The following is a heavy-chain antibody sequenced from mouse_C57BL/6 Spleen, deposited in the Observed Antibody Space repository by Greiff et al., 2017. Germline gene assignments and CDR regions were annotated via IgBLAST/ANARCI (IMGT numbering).Heavy chain of an antibody. Sequence: VKLQESGPELVKPGASVKISCKASGYAFSSSWMNWVKQRPGKGLEWIGRIYPGDGDTNYNGKFKGKATLTADKSSSTAYMQLSSLTSEDSAVYFCARGGTGTGRFAYWGQGTLVTVSA. CDR2: IYPGDGDT. CDR1: GYAFSSSW. J-gene: IGHJ3*01. D-gene: IGHD4-1*01. V-gene: IGHV1-82*01. CDR3: ARGGTGTGRFAY.